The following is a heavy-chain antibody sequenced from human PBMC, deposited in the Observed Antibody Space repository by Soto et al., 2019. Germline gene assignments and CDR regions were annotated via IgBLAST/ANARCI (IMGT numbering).Heavy chain of an antibody. V-gene: IGHV3-23*01. Sequence: EVQLLESGGGLVQSGESLTLSCVGSQFTFNIDAMTWVRQAPGKGLEWVSSMSGSGASIDYADSVKGRFTISRDKSKKTLDLQMNTLRAEDTAVYWWARDNWNGAYYGLDVWGQGTTVTVS. CDR2: MSGSGASI. CDR1: QFTFNIDA. D-gene: IGHD1-20*01. J-gene: IGHJ6*02. CDR3: ARDNWNGAYYGLDV.